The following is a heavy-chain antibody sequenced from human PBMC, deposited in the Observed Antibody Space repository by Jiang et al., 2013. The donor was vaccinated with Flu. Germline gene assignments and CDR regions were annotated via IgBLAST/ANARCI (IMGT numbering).Heavy chain of an antibody. V-gene: IGHV5-51*01. Sequence: GAEVKKPGESLKISCKGSGYSFTSYWIGWVRQMPGKGLEWMGIIYPGDSDTRYSPPFQGQVTISADKSISTAYLQWSSLKASDTAMYYCARLRVGVSYLQGAFDIWGQGTMVTVSS. D-gene: IGHD3-16*01. CDR1: GYSFTSYW. CDR2: IYPGDSDT. J-gene: IGHJ3*02. CDR3: ARLRVGVSYLQGAFDI.